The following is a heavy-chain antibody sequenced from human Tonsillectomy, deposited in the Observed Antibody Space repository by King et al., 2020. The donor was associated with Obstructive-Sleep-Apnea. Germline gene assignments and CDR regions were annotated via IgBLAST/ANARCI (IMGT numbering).Heavy chain of an antibody. CDR1: GGSISSYY. V-gene: IGHV4-59*01. J-gene: IGHJ4*02. CDR2: IYNSGST. CDR3: ARENSRYYYSSGFDY. Sequence: QLQESGPGLVKPSETLSLTCTVSGGSISSYYWSWFRQPPGKGLEWIGYIYNSGSTNYNPSLKSRVTISVDTSKNQLSLKLSSVTAADTAVYYCARENSRYYYSSGFDYWGQGTLVTVSS. D-gene: IGHD3-22*01.